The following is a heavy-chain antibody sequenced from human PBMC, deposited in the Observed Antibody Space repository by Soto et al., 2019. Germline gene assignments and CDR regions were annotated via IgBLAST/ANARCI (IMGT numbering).Heavy chain of an antibody. J-gene: IGHJ3*01. CDR1: GDSISSPKW. CDR2: LLHSGTT. V-gene: IGHV4-4*02. D-gene: IGHD6-19*01. Sequence: QVQLQESGPGLVKPSGTLSLTCAVSGDSISSPKWWTWLRQPPGKGLEWIEDLLHSGTTNYNPSLMSRVTLSVDKPLNQFSLKLTSVTAADTAIFYWAYSTGWYRHDVWGQGTSVTVSS. CDR3: AYSTGWYRHDV.